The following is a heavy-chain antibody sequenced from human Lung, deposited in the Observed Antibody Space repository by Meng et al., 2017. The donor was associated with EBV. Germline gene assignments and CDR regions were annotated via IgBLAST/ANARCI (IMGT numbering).Heavy chain of an antibody. V-gene: IGHV7-4-1*02. CDR3: ASFPPPGKQWLVTDY. CDR1: GYTFTSYA. Sequence: QGQLVQSGSELNKPGASVKVSCKASGYTFTSYAMNWVRQAPGQGLEWMGWINTNTGNPTYAQGFTGRFVFSLDTSVSTAYLQISSLKAEDTAVYYCASFPPPGKQWLVTDYWGQGTLVTVSS. CDR2: INTNTGNP. J-gene: IGHJ4*02. D-gene: IGHD6-19*01.